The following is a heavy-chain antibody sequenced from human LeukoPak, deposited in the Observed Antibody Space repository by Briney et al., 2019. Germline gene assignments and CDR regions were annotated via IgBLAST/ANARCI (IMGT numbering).Heavy chain of an antibody. J-gene: IGHJ4*02. CDR1: GGSISDTSDF. Sequence: SETLSLTCTVSGGSISDTSDFWGWIRQPPGKGLEWIRSLYYSDDTYDNPSVSSGNTYYNPSLKSRVTISVDTSKNQFSLKLSSVTAADTAMYYCARRHRSYDSGGHVIDYWGQGTLVTVSS. D-gene: IGHD3-22*01. V-gene: IGHV4-39*01. CDR3: ARRHRSYDSGGHVIDY. CDR2: LYYSDDTYDNPSVSSGNT.